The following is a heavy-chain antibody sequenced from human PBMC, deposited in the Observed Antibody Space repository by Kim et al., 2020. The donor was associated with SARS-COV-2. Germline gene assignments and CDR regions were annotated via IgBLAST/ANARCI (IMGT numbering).Heavy chain of an antibody. Sequence: TYYADSVKGRFTSSRDNSKNTLHLQMNSLRAEDTAVYYCARGSYGGGWFDPWGQGTLVTVSS. J-gene: IGHJ5*02. CDR2: T. CDR3: ARGSYGGGWFDP. D-gene: IGHD4-17*01. V-gene: IGHV3-53*01.